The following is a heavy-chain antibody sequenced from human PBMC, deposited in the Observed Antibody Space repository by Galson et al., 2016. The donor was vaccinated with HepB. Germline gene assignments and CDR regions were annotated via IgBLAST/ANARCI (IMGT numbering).Heavy chain of an antibody. CDR1: GFTFSSYW. CDR2: ITPDGSRT. CDR3: ARDNTGRFDY. Sequence: SLRLSCAASGFTFSSYWMHWVRQDAGRGLVWVSSITPDGSRTAYADSVRSRFTISRDNAKNTLDLQMDSLRAEDTAVYYCARDNTGRFDYWGQGAPVTVSS. V-gene: IGHV3-74*01. J-gene: IGHJ4*02. D-gene: IGHD2-8*02.